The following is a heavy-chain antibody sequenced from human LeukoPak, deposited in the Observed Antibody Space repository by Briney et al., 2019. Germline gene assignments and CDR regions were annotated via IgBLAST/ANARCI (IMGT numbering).Heavy chain of an antibody. Sequence: GGSLRLSCAASGFTFSSYGMHWVRQAPGKGLEWVAFIRYDGSNKYYADSVKGRFTISRDNSRNTLYLQMNSLRAEDTAVYYCAGPIFGVVMNPFDYWGQGTLVTVSS. V-gene: IGHV3-30*02. CDR2: IRYDGSNK. CDR1: GFTFSSYG. CDR3: AGPIFGVVMNPFDY. J-gene: IGHJ4*02. D-gene: IGHD3-3*01.